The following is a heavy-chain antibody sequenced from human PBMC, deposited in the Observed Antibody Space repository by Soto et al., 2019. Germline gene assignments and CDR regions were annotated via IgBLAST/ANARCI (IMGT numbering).Heavy chain of an antibody. D-gene: IGHD1-7*01. CDR2: ISSSSSYI. Sequence: VGSLRLSCAASGFTFSSYSMNWVRQAPGKGLEWVSSISSSSSYIYYADSVKGRFTISRDNAKNSLYLQMNSLRAEDTAVYYCATQLGNYAEYFQHWGQGTLVTVSS. CDR3: ATQLGNYAEYFQH. V-gene: IGHV3-21*01. J-gene: IGHJ1*01. CDR1: GFTFSSYS.